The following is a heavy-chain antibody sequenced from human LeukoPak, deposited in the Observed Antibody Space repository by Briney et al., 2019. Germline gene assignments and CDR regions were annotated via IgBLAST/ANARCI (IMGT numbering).Heavy chain of an antibody. J-gene: IGHJ3*02. D-gene: IGHD4-17*01. CDR1: GGSFSGYY. CDR3: ATDGGDYGEYTLVTRSAFDI. CDR2: INHSGST. Sequence: SETLSLTCAVYGGSFSGYYWSWIRQPPGKGLEWIGEINHSGSTYYNPSLKSRVTISVDTSKNQFSLKLSSVTAADTAVYYCATDGGDYGEYTLVTRSAFDIWGQGTMVTVSS. V-gene: IGHV4-34*01.